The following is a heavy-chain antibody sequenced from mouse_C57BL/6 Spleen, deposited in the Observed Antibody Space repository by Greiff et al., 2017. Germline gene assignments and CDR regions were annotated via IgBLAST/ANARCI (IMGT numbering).Heavy chain of an antibody. CDR2: INPYNGGT. D-gene: IGHD1-1*01. CDR3: ARDVVNWYFDV. CDR1: GYTFTDYY. J-gene: IGHJ1*03. Sequence: VQLKQSGPVLVKPGASVKMSCKASGYTFTDYYMNWVKQSHGKSLEWIGVINPYNGGTSYNQKFKGKATLTVDKSSSTAYMELNSLTSEDSAVYYCARDVVNWYFDVWGTGTTVTVSS. V-gene: IGHV1-19*01.